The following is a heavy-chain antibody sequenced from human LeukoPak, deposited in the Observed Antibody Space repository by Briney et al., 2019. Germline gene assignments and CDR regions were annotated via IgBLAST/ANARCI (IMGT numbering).Heavy chain of an antibody. D-gene: IGHD3-9*01. CDR2: INVGNGNT. Sequence: GASVKVSCKASGYIFTSYAMHWVRQAPGQRREWMGWINVGNGNTKYSQKFQGRVTITRDTSPSTAHMELRSLRSEDTAVYYCARAFYRYDILTGYYDYYYFDYWGQGTLVTVSS. V-gene: IGHV1-3*01. CDR1: GYIFTSYA. CDR3: ARAFYRYDILTGYYDYYYFDY. J-gene: IGHJ4*02.